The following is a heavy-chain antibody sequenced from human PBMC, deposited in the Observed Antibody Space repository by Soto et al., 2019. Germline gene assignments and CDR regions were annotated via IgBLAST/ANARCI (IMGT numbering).Heavy chain of an antibody. CDR1: GFSFSSNA. V-gene: IGHV3-23*01. CDR2: ISGSGGRT. Sequence: EVQLLESGGGLVQPGGSLRLSCAASGFSFSSNAMSWVRQAPGRGLEWVSAISGSGGRTYYADSVEGRFSISRDNSKNTLYLQMNSLRVEDTAVYYCAKDEPYDYGGQGTLVTVSS. J-gene: IGHJ4*02. CDR3: AKDEPYDY.